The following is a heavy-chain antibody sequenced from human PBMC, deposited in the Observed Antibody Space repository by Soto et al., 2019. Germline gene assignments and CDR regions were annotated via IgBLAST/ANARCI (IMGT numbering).Heavy chain of an antibody. CDR2: ISGSGGNT. V-gene: IGHV3-23*01. CDR1: GFTFSSHG. D-gene: IGHD2-15*01. J-gene: IGHJ5*02. Sequence: EVQLLESGGGLEQPGGSLRLSCAASGFTFSSHGMTWVRQAPGKGLEWVSSISGSGGNTYYADSVKGRFTISRDNSKNTLYLQMNSLRAEDTAVYYCAKGGCSGGNCSPNWFDPWGQGTLVTVSS. CDR3: AKGGCSGGNCSPNWFDP.